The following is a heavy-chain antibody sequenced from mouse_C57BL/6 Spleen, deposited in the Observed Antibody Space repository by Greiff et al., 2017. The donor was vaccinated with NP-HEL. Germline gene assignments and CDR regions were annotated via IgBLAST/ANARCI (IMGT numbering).Heavy chain of an antibody. V-gene: IGHV1-53*01. CDR1: GYTFTTYW. CDR3: ARWGYFDD. J-gene: IGHJ1*03. Sequence: QVQLQQPGTELVKPGASVKLSCKASGYTFTTYWMHWVKQRPGQGLEWIGNIYPFNGGTNYNEKFKTKATLTVDKSSSTAYMELSCRTSEDSAVYYCARWGYFDDWGTGTTVTVSS. CDR2: IYPFNGGT.